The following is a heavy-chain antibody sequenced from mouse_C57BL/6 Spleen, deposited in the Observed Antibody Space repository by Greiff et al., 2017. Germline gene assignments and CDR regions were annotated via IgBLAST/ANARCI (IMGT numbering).Heavy chain of an antibody. CDR3: ARGITTVAPDY. CDR1: GYTFTSYW. CDR2: IHPNSGST. J-gene: IGHJ2*01. D-gene: IGHD1-1*01. V-gene: IGHV1-64*01. Sequence: VQLQQSGAELVKPGASVKLSCKASGYTFTSYWLHWVKQRPGQGLEWIGMIHPNSGSTNYNEKFKSKATLTVDKSSSTAYMQLSSLTSEDSAVYYCARGITTVAPDYWGQGTTLTVSA.